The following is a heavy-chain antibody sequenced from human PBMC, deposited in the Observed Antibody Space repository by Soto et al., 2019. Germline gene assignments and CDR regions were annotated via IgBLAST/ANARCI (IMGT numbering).Heavy chain of an antibody. CDR2: IYSSGST. CDR1: RGTLSGYY. J-gene: IGHJ5*02. CDR3: VRAQRFSVWFGP. V-gene: IGHV4-4*07. D-gene: IGHD3-3*01. Sequence: PSETLPFPCTVTRGTLSGYYWTWIRQSAGGGLKRIGRIYSSGSTTYNPSLKSRVTISLDTSMNHFSLRLSSVTAAYTAVYYCVRAQRFSVWFGPGVQGSLVAASS.